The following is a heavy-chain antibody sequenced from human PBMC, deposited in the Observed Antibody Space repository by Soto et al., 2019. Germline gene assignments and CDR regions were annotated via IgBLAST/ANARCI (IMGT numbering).Heavy chain of an antibody. V-gene: IGHV4-4*07. D-gene: IGHD2-21*02. CDR1: GGSISGYS. J-gene: IGHJ5*02. CDR2: IFSSGST. CDR3: ARDQGVVVTADNWFDP. Sequence: PSETLSLTCTVSGGSISGYSWVWIRQPPGKGTDLIGRIFSSGSTNYNPSLTGRITMSLHTSKNQFSLKLNSATATDTAVYFCARDQGVVVTADNWFDPWGQGILVTVS.